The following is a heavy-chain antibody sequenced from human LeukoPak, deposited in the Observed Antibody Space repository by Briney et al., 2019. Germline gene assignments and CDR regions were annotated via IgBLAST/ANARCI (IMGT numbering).Heavy chain of an antibody. Sequence: LSETLSLTCTVSGGSISSYYWSWIRQPAGKGLKWIGRIYNSGITNYNPSLKSRVTMSMDTSMNQFSLKLSSVTAADTAVYYCARDRGTWNDDGFDYWGQGTLVTVSS. CDR3: ARDRGTWNDDGFDY. CDR1: GGSISSYY. V-gene: IGHV4-4*07. CDR2: IYNSGIT. J-gene: IGHJ4*02. D-gene: IGHD1-1*01.